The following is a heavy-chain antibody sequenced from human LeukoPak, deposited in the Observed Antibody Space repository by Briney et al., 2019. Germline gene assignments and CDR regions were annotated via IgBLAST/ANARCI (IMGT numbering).Heavy chain of an antibody. CDR3: AKAGGYYYVGGYYFDY. CDR1: GFTFSNYC. Sequence: GESLRLSCAAAGFTFSNYCMHWVRQAPGNGLEWVAVISYDGSDRYYADSVKGRFTISRDNSKNTLYLQMNSLRAEDTAVYYCAKAGGYYYVGGYYFDYWGQGALVTVSS. CDR2: ISYDGSDR. D-gene: IGHD3-22*01. V-gene: IGHV3-30*18. J-gene: IGHJ4*02.